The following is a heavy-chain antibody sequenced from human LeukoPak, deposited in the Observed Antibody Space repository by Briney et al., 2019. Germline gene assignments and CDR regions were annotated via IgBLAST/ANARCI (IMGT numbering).Heavy chain of an antibody. CDR3: ASRNKGYYYDSSGYPFDP. Sequence: ASVKVSCKASGGTFSSYAISWVRQAPGQGLEWMGGIIPIVGTANYAQKFQGRVTITADESTSTAYMELSSLRSEDTAVYYCASRNKGYYYDSSGYPFDPWGQGTLVTVSS. J-gene: IGHJ5*02. CDR1: GGTFSSYA. D-gene: IGHD3-22*01. CDR2: IIPIVGTA. V-gene: IGHV1-69*13.